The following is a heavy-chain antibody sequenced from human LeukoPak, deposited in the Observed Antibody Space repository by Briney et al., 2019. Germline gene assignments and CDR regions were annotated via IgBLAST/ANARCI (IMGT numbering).Heavy chain of an antibody. CDR1: GFTISSYA. D-gene: IGHD2-2*01. J-gene: IGHJ3*02. CDR2: ISSNGGST. Sequence: GGSLRLSCAASGFTISSYAMHWVRQAPGKGLEYVSAISSNGGSTYYANSVKGRFTISRDNSKNTLYLQMGSLRAEDMAVYYCARDIVVVPAAAVAFDIWGQGTMVTVSS. CDR3: ARDIVVVPAAAVAFDI. V-gene: IGHV3-64*01.